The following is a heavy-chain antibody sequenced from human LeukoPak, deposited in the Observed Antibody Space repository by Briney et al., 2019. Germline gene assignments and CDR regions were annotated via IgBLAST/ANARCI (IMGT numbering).Heavy chain of an antibody. Sequence: GGSLSLSYAASGFTFSTYAMSWVRQAPGKGLEWVSSINDSGDSTYYADSVKGRFTISRDNSKDTLYLLMNNLRAEDTAIFYCATAYCSSTSCPTWGQGTLVTVSS. D-gene: IGHD2-2*01. V-gene: IGHV3-23*01. J-gene: IGHJ5*02. CDR1: GFTFSTYA. CDR3: ATAYCSSTSCPT. CDR2: INDSGDST.